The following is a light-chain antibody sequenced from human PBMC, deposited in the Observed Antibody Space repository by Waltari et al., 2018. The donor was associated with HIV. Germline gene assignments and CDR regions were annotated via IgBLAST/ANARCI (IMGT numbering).Light chain of an antibody. CDR3: QQYNNWSSDT. Sequence: EIVMTQSPATLSVSPGERATLSCRASQSIGSNLDWYQQRPGQAPRLLIYGASTRATGIPDRFSGSGSGTEFTLTISSLQSEDSATYCQQYNNWSSDTFGQGTKLEIK. V-gene: IGKV3-15*01. J-gene: IGKJ2*01. CDR1: QSIGSN. CDR2: GAS.